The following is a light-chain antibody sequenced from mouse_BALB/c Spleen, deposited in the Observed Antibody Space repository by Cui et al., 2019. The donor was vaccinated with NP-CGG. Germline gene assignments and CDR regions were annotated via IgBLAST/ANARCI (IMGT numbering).Light chain of an antibody. V-gene: IGLV1*01. CDR2: GTN. CDR3: ALWYSNHWM. J-gene: IGLJ1*01. CDR1: TGAVTTSNY. Sequence: QAVVTQESALTTSPGETVTLTCRSSTGAVTTSNYANRVQEKPDHLFTGLIGGTNNRAPGVPARFSGSLIGDKAALTITGAQTEDEAIYFCALWYSNHWMFGGGTKLTVL.